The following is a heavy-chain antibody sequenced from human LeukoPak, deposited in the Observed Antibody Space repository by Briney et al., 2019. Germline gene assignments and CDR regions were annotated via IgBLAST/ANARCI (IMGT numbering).Heavy chain of an antibody. CDR2: VDHTGSA. J-gene: IGHJ6*03. V-gene: IGHV4-59*11. D-gene: IGHD1-26*01. CDR3: ARDSVGATFYMDV. Sequence: PSETLSLTGSVSDDSITMHYWTWIPQPPGKGLEWIGYVDHTGSAKFNPSLNGRVSISRDTSNNFFSLRLRSVTAADTAVYYCARDSVGATFYMDVWGKGTTVTVSS. CDR1: DDSITMHY.